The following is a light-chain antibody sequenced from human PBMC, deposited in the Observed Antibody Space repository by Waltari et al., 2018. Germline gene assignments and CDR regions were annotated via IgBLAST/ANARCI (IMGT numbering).Light chain of an antibody. CDR1: QSVLYSSNNKNY. J-gene: IGKJ1*01. CDR2: WAP. V-gene: IGKV4-1*01. CDR3: QQYYSTPGWT. Sequence: DIVMSQSPDSLAVSLGERSSINCKSSQSVLYSSNNKNYLAWYQQKPGQPPKLLIYWAPTRESGVPDRFSGSGSGTDFTLTISSLQAEDVAVYYCQQYYSTPGWTFGQGTKVEIK.